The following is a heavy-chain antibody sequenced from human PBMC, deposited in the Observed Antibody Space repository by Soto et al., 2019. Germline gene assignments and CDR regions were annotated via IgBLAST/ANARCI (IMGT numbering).Heavy chain of an antibody. CDR1: GTIFISYT. CDR3: ARGLGGRMDD. J-gene: IGHJ6*02. D-gene: IGHD3-16*01. Sequence: QVQLVQSGAEVKKPGSSVRVYCKASGTIFISYTISWVRQAPGQGLEWMGRIIPILGETNSAQKFQGRVTLTADKSTNTAYKQLNSLRLEDTAVYYCARGLGGRMDDWGQGTTVTVSS. V-gene: IGHV1-69*08. CDR2: IIPILGET.